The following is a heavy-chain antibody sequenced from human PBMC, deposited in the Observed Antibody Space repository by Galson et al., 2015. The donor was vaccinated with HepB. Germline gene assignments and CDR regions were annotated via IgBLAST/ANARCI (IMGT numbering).Heavy chain of an antibody. V-gene: IGHV3-11*06. Sequence: SLRLSCAASGFTFSDYYMSWIRQAPGKGLEWVSYISSSSSYTNYADSVEGRFTISRDNAKNVLYLQMNGLRAEDTAVYYCARTSTTPLDIWGQGTRVIVSS. CDR3: ARTSTTPLDI. CDR1: GFTFSDYY. J-gene: IGHJ3*02. D-gene: IGHD1/OR15-1a*01. CDR2: ISSSSSYT.